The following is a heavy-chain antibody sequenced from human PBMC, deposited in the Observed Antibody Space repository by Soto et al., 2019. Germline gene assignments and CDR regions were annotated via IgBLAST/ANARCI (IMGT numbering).Heavy chain of an antibody. J-gene: IGHJ4*02. D-gene: IGHD2-21*02. CDR3: AGQPGKDGGNSAFTY. V-gene: IGHV4-59*08. CDR2: IYYSGST. Sequence: QVQLQESGPGLVKPSETLSLTCTVSGGSISSYYWSWIRQPPGKGLEWIGYIYYSGSTNYNPSLKSRVTRXXDXSXXRCALKLSAVTAADTAVYYCAGQPGKDGGNSAFTYWGQGTLVTVSS. CDR1: GGSISSYY.